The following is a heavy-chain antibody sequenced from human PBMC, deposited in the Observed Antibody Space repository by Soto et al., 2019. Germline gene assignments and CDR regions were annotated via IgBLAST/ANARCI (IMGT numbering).Heavy chain of an antibody. Sequence: QVQLVQSGAEVKKPGASVKVSCKASGYTFTSYGISWVRQAPGQGLEWMGWISAYNGNTNYAQKLQGRVTMTTDTSTSTAYIELRSLRSDDTAAYYRARVNRVAVAGSSWNYWGQGTLVTVSS. CDR1: GYTFTSYG. CDR3: ARVNRVAVAGSSWNY. J-gene: IGHJ4*02. CDR2: ISAYNGNT. D-gene: IGHD6-19*01. V-gene: IGHV1-18*04.